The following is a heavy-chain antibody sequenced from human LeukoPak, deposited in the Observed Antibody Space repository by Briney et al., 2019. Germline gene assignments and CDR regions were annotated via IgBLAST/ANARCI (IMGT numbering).Heavy chain of an antibody. V-gene: IGHV3-23*01. Sequence: GGSLRLSCAASGFTLSSYAMYWVRQAPGKGLEWVSAISAGGGVTYYADSAKGRFTISRDNSNKKVFLQMNSLRAEDTAVYYCARHYDTSGYHYFDFRGQGTLVTVSS. D-gene: IGHD3-22*01. J-gene: IGHJ4*02. CDR2: ISAGGGVT. CDR1: GFTLSSYA. CDR3: ARHYDTSGYHYFDF.